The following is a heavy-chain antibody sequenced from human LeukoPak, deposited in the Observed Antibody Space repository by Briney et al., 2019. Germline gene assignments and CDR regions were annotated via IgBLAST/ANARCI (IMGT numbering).Heavy chain of an antibody. CDR3: ARAIEVGAMTPFDY. Sequence: SETLSLTCTVSGYSISSDYYWGWVRQPPGKGLGWIGSIYHSGSTYYNPSLKSRVTISVDTSKNQFSLKLTSVTAADTAVYYCARAIEVGAMTPFDYWGQGTLATVSS. J-gene: IGHJ4*02. V-gene: IGHV4-38-2*02. CDR1: GYSISSDYY. D-gene: IGHD1-26*01. CDR2: IYHSGST.